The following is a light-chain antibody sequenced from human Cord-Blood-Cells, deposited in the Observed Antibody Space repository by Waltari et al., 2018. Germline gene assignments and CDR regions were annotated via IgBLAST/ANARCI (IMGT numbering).Light chain of an antibody. J-gene: IGKJ1*01. V-gene: IGKV3-20*01. Sequence: DIVLTQSPGTLPLSPGERATLSCRASQSVSSRYLVWYQQKPGQAPRLLIYGASSRATGIPDRFSGSGSGTDFTLTLSRLEPEDFAVYYCQQYGSSPRTFGQGTKVEIK. CDR1: QSVSSRY. CDR3: QQYGSSPRT. CDR2: GAS.